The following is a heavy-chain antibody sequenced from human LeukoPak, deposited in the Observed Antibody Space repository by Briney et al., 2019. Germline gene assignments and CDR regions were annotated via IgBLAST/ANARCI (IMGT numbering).Heavy chain of an antibody. CDR1: GFTFSSYA. CDR2: ISYDGSNK. CDR3: ASDYSSGNY. D-gene: IGHD5-18*01. J-gene: IGHJ4*02. Sequence: GGSLRLSCAASGFTFSSYAMHWVRQAPGKGLEWVAVISYDGSNKYYADSVKGRFTISRDNAKNSLYLQMNSLRAEDTAVYYCASDYSSGNYWGQGTLVTVSS. V-gene: IGHV3-30*04.